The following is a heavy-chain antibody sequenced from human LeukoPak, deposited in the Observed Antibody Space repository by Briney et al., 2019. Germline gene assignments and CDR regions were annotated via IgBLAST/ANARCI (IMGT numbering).Heavy chain of an antibody. V-gene: IGHV4-34*01. CDR2: INHSGGT. D-gene: IGHD3-10*01. Sequence: SETLSLTCAVYVGSFTGYYWSWIRQPPGKGLEWIGEINHSGGTNYNPSLKSRVTISVDTSKNQFSLKLSSVTAADTAVYYCARMLVEGVIINPHFDYWGQGTLVTVSS. CDR1: VGSFTGYY. J-gene: IGHJ4*02. CDR3: ARMLVEGVIINPHFDY.